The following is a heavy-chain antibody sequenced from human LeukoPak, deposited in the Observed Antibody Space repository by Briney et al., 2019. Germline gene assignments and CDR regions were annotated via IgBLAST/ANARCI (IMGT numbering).Heavy chain of an antibody. D-gene: IGHD1-14*01. V-gene: IGHV3-74*01. CDR1: GSTFSSYW. Sequence: PGSSLRLSCAPSGSTFSSYWMHWVRQLPGKGLVWVARINPGGNSITYADSVKGRFTISRDNAKNTLYLQMDSLRAEDTGVYYCARSNQADDYWGQGTLVTVSS. CDR2: INPGGNSI. CDR3: ARSNQADDY. J-gene: IGHJ4*02.